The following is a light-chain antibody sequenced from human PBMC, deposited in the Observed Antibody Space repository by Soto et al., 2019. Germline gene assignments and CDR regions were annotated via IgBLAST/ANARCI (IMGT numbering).Light chain of an antibody. J-gene: IGKJ3*01. CDR2: AAS. V-gene: IGKV1-39*01. CDR3: QQYGSSPRFT. Sequence: DIQMTQSPSSLSASIGDRVTITCRASQSISSYLNWFQQKPGEAPKLLIQAASSLQSGVPSRFSGSGSGTDFTLTINSLQPEDFAVYYCQQYGSSPRFTFGPGTKVDIK. CDR1: QSISSY.